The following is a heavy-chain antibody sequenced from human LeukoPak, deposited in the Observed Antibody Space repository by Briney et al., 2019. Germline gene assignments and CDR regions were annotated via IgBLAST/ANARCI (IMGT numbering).Heavy chain of an antibody. D-gene: IGHD1-26*01. Sequence: GGSLRLSCAASGFTFSSYAMHWVRQAPGKGLEWVAVISYDGSNKYYADSVKGRFTISRDNSKNTLYLQMNSLRAEDTAVYYCAKDKEEGATYFDYWGQGTLVTVSS. CDR3: AKDKEEGATYFDY. V-gene: IGHV3-30-3*01. J-gene: IGHJ4*02. CDR2: ISYDGSNK. CDR1: GFTFSSYA.